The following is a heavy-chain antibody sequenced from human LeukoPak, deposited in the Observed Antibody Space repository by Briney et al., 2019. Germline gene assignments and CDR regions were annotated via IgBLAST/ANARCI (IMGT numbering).Heavy chain of an antibody. CDR2: IYPGDSDT. Sequence: GEYLKISCKGSGYSFTTYWIGWVRQLPGKGLEWMGIIYPGDSDTRYSPSFQGQVTISADKSISTAYLQWNSLKASDTAMYYCARQAADNYFDYWGQGTLVTVSS. CDR1: GYSFTTYW. J-gene: IGHJ4*02. D-gene: IGHD6-25*01. CDR3: ARQAADNYFDY. V-gene: IGHV5-51*01.